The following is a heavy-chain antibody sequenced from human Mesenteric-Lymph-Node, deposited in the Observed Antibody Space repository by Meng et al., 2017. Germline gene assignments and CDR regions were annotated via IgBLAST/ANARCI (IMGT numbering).Heavy chain of an antibody. CDR2: INPNSGGT. J-gene: IGHJ4*02. Sequence: ASVKVSCKASGYTFNSYSMNWVRQAPGQGLEWMGRINPNSGGTNYAQKFQGRVTMTRDTSISTAYMELSRLRSDDTAVYYCAGNPGDFDYWGQGTLVTVSS. CDR1: GYTFNSYS. D-gene: IGHD7-27*01. CDR3: AGNPGDFDY. V-gene: IGHV1-2*06.